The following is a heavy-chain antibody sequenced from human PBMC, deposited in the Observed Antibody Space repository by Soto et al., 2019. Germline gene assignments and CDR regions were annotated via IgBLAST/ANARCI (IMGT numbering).Heavy chain of an antibody. V-gene: IGHV4-59*01. CDR3: ARVRDSITIFGVVKRGLFFDY. CDR1: GGSISSYY. Sequence: SETLSLTCTVSGGSISSYYWSWIRQPPGKGLEWIGYIYYSGSTNYNPSLKSRVTISVDTSKNQFSLKLSSVTAADTAVYYCARVRDSITIFGVVKRGLFFDYWGQGNLVPVSS. D-gene: IGHD3-3*01. CDR2: IYYSGST. J-gene: IGHJ4*02.